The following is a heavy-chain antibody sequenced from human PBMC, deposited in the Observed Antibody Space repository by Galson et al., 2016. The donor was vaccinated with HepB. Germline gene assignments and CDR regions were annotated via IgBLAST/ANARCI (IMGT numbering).Heavy chain of an antibody. V-gene: IGHV1-69*13. D-gene: IGHD6-19*01. CDR1: GGTLNNYA. Sequence: SVKVSCKASGGTLNNYAFSWVRQAPGQGLEWMGGIMTLLRESTSAQKFQDRLTITADEPTNTVYMELTSLRSDDTAVYYRAGDSNGLYYFDFWGQGTLVTVSS. J-gene: IGHJ4*02. CDR3: AGDSNGLYYFDF. CDR2: IMTLLRES.